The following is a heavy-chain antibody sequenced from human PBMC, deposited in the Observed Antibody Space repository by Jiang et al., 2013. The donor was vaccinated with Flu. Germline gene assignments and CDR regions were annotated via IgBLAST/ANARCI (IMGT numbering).Heavy chain of an antibody. CDR2: IYYRGST. J-gene: IGHJ3*02. D-gene: IGHD2-2*01. Sequence: VLLKPSETLSLTCTVSGGSISTSDYWGWIRQPPGKGLEWIGSIYYRGSTYYNLSLMSRVTISVDTSKNQFSLKLTSVTAADTAVYYCAGDVVVAPAASSSGAFDIWGQGTMVTVSS. V-gene: IGHV4-39*02. CDR1: GGSISTSDY. CDR3: AGDVVVAPAASSSGAFDI.